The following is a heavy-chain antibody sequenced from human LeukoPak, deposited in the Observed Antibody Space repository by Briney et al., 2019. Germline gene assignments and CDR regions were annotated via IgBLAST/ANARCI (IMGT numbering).Heavy chain of an antibody. J-gene: IGHJ6*03. V-gene: IGHV1-2*02. Sequence: ASVKVSCKVSGYTLTELSMHWVRQAPGKGLEWMGWINPNSGGTNYAQKFQGRVTMTRDTSISTAYMELSRLRSDDTAVYYCARSGYYYYMDVWGKGTTVTVSS. CDR3: ARSGYYYYMDV. CDR2: INPNSGGT. CDR1: GYTLTELS.